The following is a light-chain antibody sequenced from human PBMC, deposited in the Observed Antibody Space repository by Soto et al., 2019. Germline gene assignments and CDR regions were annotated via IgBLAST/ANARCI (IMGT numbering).Light chain of an antibody. CDR3: TSCTSSSTYV. Sequence: QSVLTQPASVSGSPGQSITISCTGTSSDVGDYNFVSWYQQHPGKAPKLMIYEVSNRPSGVSNRFSGSKSGNTASLTISGLQAEDEADYYCTSCTSSSTYVFGTGTKLTVL. V-gene: IGLV2-14*01. CDR1: SSDVGDYNF. J-gene: IGLJ1*01. CDR2: EVS.